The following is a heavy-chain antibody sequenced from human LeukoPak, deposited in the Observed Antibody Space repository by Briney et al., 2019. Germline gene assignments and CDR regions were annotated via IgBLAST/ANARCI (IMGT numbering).Heavy chain of an antibody. CDR2: INSDGST. Sequence: GGSLRLSCAASGFVFRGYWMHWIRRAPGKGLVWVSRINSDGSTSYADSVKGRFTIARDNAKNTLYLQMNSLRDEDTAVYYCAGHYGSGRYHYCYLGVWGRGTTVTVSS. J-gene: IGHJ6*03. CDR1: GFVFRGYW. V-gene: IGHV3-74*01. CDR3: AGHYGSGRYHYCYLGV. D-gene: IGHD3-10*01.